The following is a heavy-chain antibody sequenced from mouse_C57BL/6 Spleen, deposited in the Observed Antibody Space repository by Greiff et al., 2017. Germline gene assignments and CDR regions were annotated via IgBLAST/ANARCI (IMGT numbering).Heavy chain of an antibody. CDR3: ARYGSSFYFDY. D-gene: IGHD1-1*01. J-gene: IGHJ2*01. CDR1: GFNIKDYY. V-gene: IGHV14-2*01. CDR2: IAPEDGET. Sequence: VQLQQSGAELVKPGASVTLSCTASGFNIKDYYMHWVKQRTEQGLEWIGRIAPEDGETKYAPKFQGKATITADTSSNTAYLQLSSLTSEDTAVYYCARYGSSFYFDYWGQGTTLTVSS.